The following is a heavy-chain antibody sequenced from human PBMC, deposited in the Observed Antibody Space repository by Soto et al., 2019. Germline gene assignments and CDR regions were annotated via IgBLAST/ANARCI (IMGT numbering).Heavy chain of an antibody. Sequence: SAKVSCKASGGTFSSYTISWVRQPPGQGLEWRGRIIPILGIANYAQKFQGRVTITADKSTSTAYMELSSLRSEDTAVYYCAGGVYDIAAGVSWGQGTLVNVSS. J-gene: IGHJ5*02. CDR3: AGGVYDIAAGVS. D-gene: IGHD3-9*01. V-gene: IGHV1-69*02. CDR2: IIPILGIA. CDR1: GGTFSSYT.